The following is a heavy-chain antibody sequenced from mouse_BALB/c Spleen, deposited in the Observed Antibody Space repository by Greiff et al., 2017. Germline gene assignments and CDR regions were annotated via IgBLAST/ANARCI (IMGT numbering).Heavy chain of an antibody. CDR3: ARREGNYGYEYYAMDY. Sequence: EVKLMESGGGLVKPGGSLKLSCAASGFAFNSYDMSWVRQTPEKRLEWVAYISSGGGSTYYPDTVKGRFTISRDNAKNTLYLQMSSLKSEDTAMYYCARREGNYGYEYYAMDYWGQGTSVTVSA. J-gene: IGHJ4*01. V-gene: IGHV5-12-1*01. D-gene: IGHD2-1*01. CDR2: ISSGGGST. CDR1: GFAFNSYD.